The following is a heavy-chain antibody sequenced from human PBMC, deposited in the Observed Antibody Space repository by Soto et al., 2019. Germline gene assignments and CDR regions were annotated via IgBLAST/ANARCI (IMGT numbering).Heavy chain of an antibody. CDR2: IYPGDSDT. V-gene: IGHV5-51*01. D-gene: IGHD6-19*01. Sequence: PGESLKISCKGSGYSFTSYWMGWVRQMPGKGLEWMGIIYPGDSDTRYSPSFQGQVTISADKSISTAYLQWSSLKASDTAMYYCAKAAYSSGWLYYYGMDVWGQGTTVTVSS. J-gene: IGHJ6*02. CDR3: AKAAYSSGWLYYYGMDV. CDR1: GYSFTSYW.